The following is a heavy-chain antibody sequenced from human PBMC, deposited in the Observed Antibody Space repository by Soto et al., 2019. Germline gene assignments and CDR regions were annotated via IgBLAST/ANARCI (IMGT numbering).Heavy chain of an antibody. Sequence: PSETLSLTCTVSGGSISSGGYYWSWIRQHPGKGLEWIGYIYYSGSTYYNPSLKSRVTISVDTSKNQFSLKLSSVTAADTAVYYCARDIGVVGPGPFDYWAQGTLVTVS. CDR2: IYYSGST. CDR1: GGSISSGGYY. J-gene: IGHJ4*02. D-gene: IGHD1-26*01. V-gene: IGHV4-31*03. CDR3: ARDIGVVGPGPFDY.